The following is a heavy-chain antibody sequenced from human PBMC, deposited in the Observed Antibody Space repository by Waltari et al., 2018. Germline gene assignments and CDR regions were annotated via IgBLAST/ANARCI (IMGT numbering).Heavy chain of an antibody. CDR3: VRGINHAFDI. J-gene: IGHJ3*02. CDR2: IDGNGGGT. CDR1: GFTF. Sequence: EVQLVESGGGSVQPGGSLRLSCAASGFTFMHWVRQDPGKGLVWVSRIDGNGGGTGYADAVKGRFTISRDNAKNTLYLQMNRLRAEDTAVYYCVRGINHAFDIWGQGTMVTVSS. V-gene: IGHV3-74*01.